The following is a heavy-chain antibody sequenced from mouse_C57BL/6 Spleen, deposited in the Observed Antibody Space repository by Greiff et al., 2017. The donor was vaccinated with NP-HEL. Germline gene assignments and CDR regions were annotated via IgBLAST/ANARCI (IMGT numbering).Heavy chain of an antibody. Sequence: QVQLQQPGAELVMPGASVKLSCKASGYTFTSYWMHWVKQRPGQGLEWIGEIDPSDSYTNYNQKFKGKSTLTVDKSSSTAYMQLSSLTSEDSAVYYCARRIVNTSAYHFGFWGKDTTLTVSS. V-gene: IGHV1-69*01. D-gene: IGHD2-5*01. CDR3: ARRIVNTSAYHFGF. CDR2: IDPSDSYT. J-gene: IGHJ2*01. CDR1: GYTFTSYW.